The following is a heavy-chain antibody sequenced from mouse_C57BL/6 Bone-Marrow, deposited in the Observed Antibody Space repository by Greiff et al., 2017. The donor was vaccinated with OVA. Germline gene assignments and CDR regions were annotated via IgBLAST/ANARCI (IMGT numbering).Heavy chain of an antibody. Sequence: DVMLVESGGDLVKPGGSLKLSCAASGFTFSSYGMSWVRQTPDKRLEWVATISSGGSYTYYPDSVKGRFTISRDNAKNTLYLQMSSLKSEDTAMYYCARSTGFAYWGQGTLVTVSA. CDR3: ARSTGFAY. CDR2: ISSGGSYT. CDR1: GFTFSSYG. J-gene: IGHJ3*01. V-gene: IGHV5-6*02.